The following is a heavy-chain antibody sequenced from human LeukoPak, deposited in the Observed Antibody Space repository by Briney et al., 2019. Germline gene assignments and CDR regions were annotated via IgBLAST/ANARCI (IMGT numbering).Heavy chain of an antibody. V-gene: IGHV4-34*01. J-gene: IGHJ5*02. CDR1: GGSFSGYY. D-gene: IGHD3-22*01. Sequence: SETLSLTCAVYGGSFSGYYWSWIRQPPGKGLEWIGEINHSGSTNYNPSLKSRVTISVDTSKNQFSLKLSSVTAADTAVYYCARGSSGYYSRYNWFDPWGQGTLVTVSS. CDR2: INHSGST. CDR3: ARGSSGYYSRYNWFDP.